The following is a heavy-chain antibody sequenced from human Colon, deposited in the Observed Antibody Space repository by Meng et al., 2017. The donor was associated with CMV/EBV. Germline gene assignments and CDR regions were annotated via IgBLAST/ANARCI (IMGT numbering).Heavy chain of an antibody. Sequence: GESLKISCVDSEFTFSKYEMNWVRQVPGKGLEWIAYISSSGPTTYYADSVKGRFTISKDNAKNSLYLQMNSLRADDTAVYYCAREPCSTVDFYSPGNCFEFSGHVLLLPLSS. V-gene: IGHV3-48*03. CDR1: EFTFSKYE. CDR2: ISSSGPTT. CDR3: AREPCSTVDFYSPGNCFEF. D-gene: IGHD2-2*01. J-gene: IGHJ5*01.